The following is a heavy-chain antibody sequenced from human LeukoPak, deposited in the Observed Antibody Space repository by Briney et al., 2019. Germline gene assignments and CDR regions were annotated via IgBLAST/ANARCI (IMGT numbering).Heavy chain of an antibody. D-gene: IGHD2-21*02. CDR2: TRNRANSYTT. CDR1: GSNLSDHH. V-gene: IGHV3-72*01. J-gene: IGHJ4*02. CDR3: TRLEAYCGGDCYSPFDY. Sequence: GGSLRLSCAASGSNLSDHHMDWVRQAPGKGLEWVGRTRNRANSYTTEYATSVKGRFTISRDDSKNSMYLQMNSLKTEDTAVYYCTRLEAYCGGDCYSPFDYWGQGTLVTVSS.